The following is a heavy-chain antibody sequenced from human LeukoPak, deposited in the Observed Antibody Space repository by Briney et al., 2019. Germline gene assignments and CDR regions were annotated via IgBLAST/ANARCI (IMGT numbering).Heavy chain of an antibody. V-gene: IGHV4-59*11. D-gene: IGHD1-20*01. CDR2: IYYSGST. J-gene: IGHJ3*02. Sequence: SETLSLTCTVSGGSISSHYWSWIRQPPGKGLEWIGYIYYSGSTNYNPSLKSRVTISVDTSRNQFSLKLSSVTAADTAVYYCARFGGITYAFDIWGQGTMVTVS. CDR1: GGSISSHY. CDR3: ARFGGITYAFDI.